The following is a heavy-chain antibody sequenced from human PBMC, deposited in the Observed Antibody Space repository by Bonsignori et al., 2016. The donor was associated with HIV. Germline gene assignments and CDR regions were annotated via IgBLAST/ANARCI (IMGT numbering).Heavy chain of an antibody. CDR3: TRSGYTSSAYFDS. V-gene: IGHV1-2*02. J-gene: IGHJ4*03. Sequence: QVQLVQSGAEVKKPGASVKVSCKASGYIFTGEYIHWVRQAPGQGLEWMGWINPNSGGTTYAQKFQGRVTMTRDTSITTAYMELSRLRSDDTAFYYCTRSGYTSSAYFDSWGHGNLV. D-gene: IGHD6-6*01. CDR1: GYIFTGEY. CDR2: INPNSGGT.